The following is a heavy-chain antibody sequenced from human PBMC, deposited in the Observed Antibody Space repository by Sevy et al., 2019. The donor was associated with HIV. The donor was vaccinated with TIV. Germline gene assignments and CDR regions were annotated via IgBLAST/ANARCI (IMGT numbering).Heavy chain of an antibody. CDR2: IIPVFHTA. D-gene: IGHD3-22*01. CDR3: ASTDYYDSSGYYLYAFDI. J-gene: IGHJ3*02. Sequence: ASVKVSCKASGGTFSSYAISWVRQAPGQGLEWMGGIIPVFHTANYPQKFKGRVTITADGATGTVYMELSSLGSDDTAVFYCASTDYYDSSGYYLYAFDILGQATMVTVSS. CDR1: GGTFSSYA. V-gene: IGHV1-69*13.